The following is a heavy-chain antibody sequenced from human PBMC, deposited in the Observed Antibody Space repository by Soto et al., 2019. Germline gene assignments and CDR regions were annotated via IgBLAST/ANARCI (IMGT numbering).Heavy chain of an antibody. CDR1: GGSMSSYY. J-gene: IGHJ6*02. CDR2: IYYSGST. V-gene: IGHV4-59*01. CDR3: ARDSTYYDILTGYRPYGMDV. D-gene: IGHD3-9*01. Sequence: SETLSLTCTVSGGSMSSYYWSWIRQPPGKGLDWIGCIYYSGSTNYNPSLKSRVTISVDTSKNQFSLKLSSVTAADTAVYYCARDSTYYDILTGYRPYGMDVWGQGTTVTVSS.